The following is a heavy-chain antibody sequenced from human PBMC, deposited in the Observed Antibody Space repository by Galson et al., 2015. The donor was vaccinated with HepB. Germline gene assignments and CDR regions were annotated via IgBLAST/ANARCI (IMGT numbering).Heavy chain of an antibody. CDR2: IIPIFGTA. CDR1: GGTFSSYA. Sequence: SVKVSCKASGGTFSSYAISWVRQAPGQGLEWMGGIIPIFGTANYAQKFQGRVTITADESTSTAYMELSSLRSEDTAVYYCARCDSSETPLYYYYYGMDVWGQGTTVTVSS. CDR3: ARCDSSETPLYYYYYGMDV. J-gene: IGHJ6*02. V-gene: IGHV1-69*13. D-gene: IGHD3-22*01.